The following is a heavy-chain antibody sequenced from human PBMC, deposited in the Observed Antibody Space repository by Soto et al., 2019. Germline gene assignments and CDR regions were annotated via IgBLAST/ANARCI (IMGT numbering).Heavy chain of an antibody. V-gene: IGHV1-69*01. J-gene: IGHJ4*02. CDR1: GGTFSSYA. D-gene: IGHD2-15*01. CDR3: ARDSGGMGCSDGSCYSSYDY. Sequence: QVQLVQSGAEVKKPGSSVKVSCKASGGTFSSYAISWVRQAPGQGLEWMGGIIPIFGTANYAQKVQGRVRITADESTSTAYMELSSLRTEETAVYYCARDSGGMGCSDGSCYSSYDYWGQGTLVTVSS. CDR2: IIPIFGTA.